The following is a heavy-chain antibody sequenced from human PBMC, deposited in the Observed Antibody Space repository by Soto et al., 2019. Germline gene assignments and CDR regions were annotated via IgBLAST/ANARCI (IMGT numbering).Heavy chain of an antibody. V-gene: IGHV3-9*01. CDR2: ISWNSAYI. Sequence: EVQLVESGGGLVQPGRSLRLSCVASGFTFDDYAMHWVRQVPGKGLEWVSVISWNSAYIGYADSVKGRFTISRDNAKNSVCLQMNSLRTEDTALYYCASTYSGYEDFDYWGQGTLVTVSS. CDR1: GFTFDDYA. J-gene: IGHJ4*02. D-gene: IGHD5-12*01. CDR3: ASTYSGYEDFDY.